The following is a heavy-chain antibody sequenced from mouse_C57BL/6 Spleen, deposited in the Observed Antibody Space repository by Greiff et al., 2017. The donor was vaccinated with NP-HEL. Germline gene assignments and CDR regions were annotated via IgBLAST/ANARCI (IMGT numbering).Heavy chain of an antibody. Sequence: LQQSGASVKISCKASGYAFSSYWMNWVKQRPGKGLEWIGQIYPGDGDTNYNGKFKGKATLTADKSSSTAYMQLSSLTSEDSAVYFCARGAHYYGSRGGLDYWGQGTTLTVSS. V-gene: IGHV1-80*01. D-gene: IGHD1-1*01. CDR3: ARGAHYYGSRGGLDY. CDR2: IYPGDGDT. CDR1: GYAFSSYW. J-gene: IGHJ2*01.